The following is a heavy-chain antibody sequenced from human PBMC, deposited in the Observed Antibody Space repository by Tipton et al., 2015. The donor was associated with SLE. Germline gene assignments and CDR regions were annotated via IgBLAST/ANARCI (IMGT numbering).Heavy chain of an antibody. V-gene: IGHV4-4*02. J-gene: IGHJ5*02. CDR1: GFTFSSYW. CDR3: ARTTRGGFDP. Sequence: SLRLSCSLSGFTFSSYWMSWVRQSPGKGLEWIGDILHTGSTTNYNPSLKSRVIISMDKSKNQLSLKLSSVTAADTAVYYCARTTRGGFDPWGQGTLVTVSS. CDR2: ILHTGST. D-gene: IGHD3-10*01.